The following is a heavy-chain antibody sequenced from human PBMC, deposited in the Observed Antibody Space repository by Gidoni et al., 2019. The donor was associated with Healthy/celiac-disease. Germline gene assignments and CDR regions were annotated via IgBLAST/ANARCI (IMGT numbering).Heavy chain of an antibody. CDR1: GFTVRSHY. Sequence: EVQLVESGGGLIQPGGSLRLSCAASGFTVRSHYMSWVPQAPGKGLEGVSVIYSGGSTYYADSVKGRFTISRNNSKNTLYLQMNSLRAEDTAVYYCARGPEGGEEGELLQGYYYYYDGMDVWGQGTTVTVSS. J-gene: IGHJ6*02. CDR2: IYSGGST. D-gene: IGHD1-26*01. CDR3: ARGPEGGEEGELLQGYYYYYDGMDV. V-gene: IGHV3-53*01.